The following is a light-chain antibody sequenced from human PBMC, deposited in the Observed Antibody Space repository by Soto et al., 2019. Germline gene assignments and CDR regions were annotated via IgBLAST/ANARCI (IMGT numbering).Light chain of an antibody. CDR3: QQSSTLYYT. Sequence: DIQMTQSPSSLSASVGDRVIITCRASQSISTYLNWYQQSPGKAPQLLIYAASTLHSGVPSRCSGSGSGTDFTLTISGLQPEDFVTYYCQQSSTLYYTFGQGTKVEI. CDR1: QSISTY. J-gene: IGKJ2*01. CDR2: AAS. V-gene: IGKV1-39*01.